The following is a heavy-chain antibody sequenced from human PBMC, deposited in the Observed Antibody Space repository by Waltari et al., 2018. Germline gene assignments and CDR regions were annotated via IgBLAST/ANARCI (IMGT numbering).Heavy chain of an antibody. J-gene: IGHJ3*01. CDR1: GVAFRSYT. D-gene: IGHD2-21*02. V-gene: IGHV3-21*01. Sequence: EVQLVESGGGLVKPGGSLRVSGEAAGVAFRSYTLNWVRQAPGKGLEWVSSISGTSYYIYHADSVKGRFTTSRDNAKNSLYLQMNSLRAEDTAVYYCARETEEAFDFWGRGTMVTVSS. CDR3: ARETEEAFDF. CDR2: ISGTSYYI.